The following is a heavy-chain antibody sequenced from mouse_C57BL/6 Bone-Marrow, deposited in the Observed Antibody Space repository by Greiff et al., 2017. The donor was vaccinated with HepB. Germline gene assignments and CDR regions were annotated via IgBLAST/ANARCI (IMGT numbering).Heavy chain of an antibody. CDR2: IDPSDSET. Sequence: QVQLQQSGAELVRPGSSVKLSCKASGYTFTSYWMHWVKQRPIQGLEWIGNIDPSDSETHYNQKFKDKATLTVDKSSSTAYMQLSSLTSEDSAVYYCARKGYRTTWEWFAYWGQGTLVTVSA. CDR1: GYTFTSYW. V-gene: IGHV1-52*01. D-gene: IGHD1-3*01. J-gene: IGHJ3*01. CDR3: ARKGYRTTWEWFAY.